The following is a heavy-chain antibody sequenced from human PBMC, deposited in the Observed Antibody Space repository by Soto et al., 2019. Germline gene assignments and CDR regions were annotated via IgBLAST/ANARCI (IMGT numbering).Heavy chain of an antibody. CDR2: IYYSGTT. Sequence: QVQLQESGPGLVKPSDTLSLTCAVSGYSISSSNWWGWIRQPPGKGLEWIGYIYYSGTTHYNPSLKSRATMSVNTSKNQFSLKLTSVTAVDTAVYYCARREIQVPIDYWGQGTLVTVSS. D-gene: IGHD1-26*01. CDR1: GYSISSSNW. V-gene: IGHV4-28*01. CDR3: ARREIQVPIDY. J-gene: IGHJ4*02.